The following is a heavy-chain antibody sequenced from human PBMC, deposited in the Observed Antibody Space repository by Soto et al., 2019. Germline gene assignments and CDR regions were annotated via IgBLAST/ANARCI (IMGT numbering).Heavy chain of an antibody. V-gene: IGHV1-46*02. CDR3: ARGPDDSDVPRWDH. Sequence: QVQLVQSGPEVRKPGASVILSCATSGYNFNQYYIHWVRQAPGQGLEWMGIINLRGGTTEYAHKFRGRVTVTGDTSTRTAYMELSSLRSEVTAVYFCARGPDDSDVPRWDHWGQGTLITVSS. CDR1: GYNFNQYY. CDR2: INLRGGTT. D-gene: IGHD4-17*01. J-gene: IGHJ4*02.